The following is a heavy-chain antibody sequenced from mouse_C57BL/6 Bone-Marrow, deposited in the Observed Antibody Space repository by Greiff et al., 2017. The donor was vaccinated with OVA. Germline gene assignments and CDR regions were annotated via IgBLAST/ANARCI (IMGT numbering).Heavy chain of an antibody. CDR2: IDPSDSYT. V-gene: IGHV1-69*01. CDR1: GYTFTSYW. J-gene: IGHJ4*01. CDR3: ASSPLLLHAMDY. Sequence: VQLQQPGAELVMPGASVKLSCKASGYTFTSYWMHWVKQRPGQGLEWIGEIDPSDSYTNYNQKFKGKSTLTVDKSSSTAYMQLSSLTSEDSAVDYCASSPLLLHAMDYWGQGTSVTVSS. D-gene: IGHD1-1*01.